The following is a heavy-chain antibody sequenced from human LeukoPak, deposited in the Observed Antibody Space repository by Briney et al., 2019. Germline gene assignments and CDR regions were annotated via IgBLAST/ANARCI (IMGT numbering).Heavy chain of an antibody. Sequence: ASVKVSCKASGYTFTSYAMNWVRQAPGQGLEWMGWMSAYNGNTNYAQKLQGRVTMTTDTSTSTAYMELRSLRSDDTAVYYCARGGSSGWYAWFDPWGQGTLVTVSS. CDR1: GYTFTSYA. CDR3: ARGGSSGWYAWFDP. D-gene: IGHD6-19*01. J-gene: IGHJ5*02. V-gene: IGHV1-18*01. CDR2: MSAYNGNT.